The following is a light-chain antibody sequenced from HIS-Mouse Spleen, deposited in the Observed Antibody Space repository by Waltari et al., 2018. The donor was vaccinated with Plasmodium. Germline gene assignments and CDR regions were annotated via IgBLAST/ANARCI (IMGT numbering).Light chain of an antibody. CDR2: DVS. V-gene: IGLV2-11*01. CDR3: CSYAGSYTLV. J-gene: IGLJ2*01. Sequence: QSALTQPRSVSGSPGQSVTISCTGTSSDVGGSNYVSWYQQHPGKAPKLMIYDVSKWPSGVPDRFSGSKSGNTASLTISGLQAEDEADYYCCSYAGSYTLVFGGGTKLTVL. CDR1: SSDVGGSNY.